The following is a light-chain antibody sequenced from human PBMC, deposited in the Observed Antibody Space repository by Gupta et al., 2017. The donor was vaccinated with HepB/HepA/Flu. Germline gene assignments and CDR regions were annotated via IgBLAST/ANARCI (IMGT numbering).Light chain of an antibody. J-gene: IGLJ3*02. CDR2: EVT. Sequence: QSALTQPASVSGSPGPTITPSCTGTRSDIGGNNYVSWYQQHPGKVPKLLIHEVTNRPSGVSDRFSGSKSANTASLTISGLQAEDEAEYHCSSYTNRGTRVFGGGTKVTVL. CDR3: SSYTNRGTRV. V-gene: IGLV2-14*03. CDR1: RSDIGGNNY.